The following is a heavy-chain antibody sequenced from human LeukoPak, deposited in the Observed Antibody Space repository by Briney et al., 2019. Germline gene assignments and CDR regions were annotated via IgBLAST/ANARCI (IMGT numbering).Heavy chain of an antibody. J-gene: IGHJ6*03. Sequence: GGSQRLSCGASGFTFSDYSMKWVRQAPGKGLAWVASITSAGGYTYYADSVKGRFTISRDNAQNSLFLQMNSLRAEDTAVYFCATSGGFVLPNAITGNWYMDVWGRGTSVTI. CDR3: ATSGGFVLPNAITGNWYMDV. CDR1: GFTFSDYS. D-gene: IGHD2-2*01. CDR2: ITSAGGYT. V-gene: IGHV3-21*01.